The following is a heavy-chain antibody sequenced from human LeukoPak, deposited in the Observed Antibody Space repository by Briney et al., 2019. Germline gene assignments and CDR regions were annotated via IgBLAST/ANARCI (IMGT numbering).Heavy chain of an antibody. Sequence: SQTLSLTCTVSGGSISSGSYYWSWIRQPPGQGLEWIGEVGHSGTTNYNPSLKSRVTISFDTSKNQFSLKLTSVTAADTAVYSCARELISSRAAFDTWGQGTVVTVSS. J-gene: IGHJ3*02. CDR3: ARELISSRAAFDT. D-gene: IGHD3-16*01. CDR1: GGSISSGSYY. V-gene: IGHV4-61*09. CDR2: VGHSGTT.